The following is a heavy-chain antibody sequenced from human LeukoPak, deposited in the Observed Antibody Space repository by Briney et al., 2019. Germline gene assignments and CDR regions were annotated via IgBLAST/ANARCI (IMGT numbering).Heavy chain of an antibody. J-gene: IGHJ4*02. CDR1: GFTFTSYD. CDR3: ARDRGGIVVVPAALYPFDY. V-gene: IGHV1-69*13. CDR2: IIPIFGTA. D-gene: IGHD2-2*01. Sequence: GASVKVSCKASGFTFTSYDINWVRQAAGQGLEWMGGIIPIFGTANYAQKFQGRVTITADESTSTAYMELSSLRSEDTAVYYCARDRGGIVVVPAALYPFDYWGQGTLVTVSS.